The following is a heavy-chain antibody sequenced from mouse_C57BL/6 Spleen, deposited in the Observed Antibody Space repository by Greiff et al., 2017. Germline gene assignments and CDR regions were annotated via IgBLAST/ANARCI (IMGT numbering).Heavy chain of an antibody. J-gene: IGHJ1*03. V-gene: IGHV6-6*01. CDR2: IRNKANNHAT. CDR1: GFTFSDAW. CDR3: TRDYGSSHWYFDV. Sequence: EVKVEESGGGLVQPGGSMKLSCAASGFTFSDAWMDWVRQSPEKGLEWVAEIRNKANNHATYYAESVKGRFTISRDDSKSSVYLQMNSLRAEDTGIYYCTRDYGSSHWYFDVWGTGTTVTVSS. D-gene: IGHD1-1*01.